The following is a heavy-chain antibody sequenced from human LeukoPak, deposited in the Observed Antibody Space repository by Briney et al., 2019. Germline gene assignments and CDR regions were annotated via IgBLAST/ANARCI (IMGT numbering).Heavy chain of an antibody. D-gene: IGHD1-1*01. Sequence: GGSLRLSCAASGFTFSDYFMSWIRQAPGQGLEWVSYISSGGSAIYYADSVKGRFTISRDNAKNSLYLQMNSLRAEDTAVYYCARFTGTTSRYFDYWGQGTLVTVSS. J-gene: IGHJ4*02. CDR2: ISSGGSAI. CDR1: GFTFSDYF. CDR3: ARFTGTTSRYFDY. V-gene: IGHV3-11*04.